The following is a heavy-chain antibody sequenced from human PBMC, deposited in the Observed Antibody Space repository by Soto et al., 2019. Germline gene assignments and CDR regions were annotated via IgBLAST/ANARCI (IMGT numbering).Heavy chain of an antibody. CDR2: INHSGST. CDR3: ARVARCFSASCYGFPSN. J-gene: IGHJ4*02. D-gene: IGHD3-22*01. Sequence: PSETLSLTCAVYGGSFSDYYWTWIRQPPGKELEWIGEINHSGSTNYNPSLKSRVTISVDTSKYQFSLTLTSVTAADTAVYLCARVARCFSASCYGFPSNWGQGTPVTVSS. CDR1: GGSFSDYY. V-gene: IGHV4-34*01.